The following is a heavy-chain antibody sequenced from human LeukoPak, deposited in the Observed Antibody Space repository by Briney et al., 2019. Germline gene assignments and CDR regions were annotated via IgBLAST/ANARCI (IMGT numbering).Heavy chain of an antibody. CDR1: GFTFSSYA. CDR3: AKWPGRGEGSTDIVVVPAAMAHFDY. J-gene: IGHJ4*02. D-gene: IGHD2-2*01. CDR2: ISGSGGST. Sequence: PGGSLRLSCAASGFTFSSYAMSWVRQAPGKGLEWVSAISGSGGSTYYADSVKGRFTISRDNSKNTLYLQMNSLRAEDTAVYYCAKWPGRGEGSTDIVVVPAAMAHFDYWGQGTLVTVSS. V-gene: IGHV3-23*01.